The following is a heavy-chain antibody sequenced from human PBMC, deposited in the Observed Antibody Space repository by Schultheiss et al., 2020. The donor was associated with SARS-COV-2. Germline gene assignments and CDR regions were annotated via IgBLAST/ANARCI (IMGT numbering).Heavy chain of an antibody. J-gene: IGHJ6*02. D-gene: IGHD2-2*01. Sequence: SQTLSLTCTVSGGSISSYYWSWIRQPPGKGLEWIGYIYYSGSTNYNPSLKSRVTISVDTSKNQFSLKLSSVTAADTAVYYCARSPSSTRYYYYYGMDVWGQGTTVTVS. CDR3: ARSPSSTRYYYYYGMDV. CDR1: GGSISSYY. V-gene: IGHV4-59*12. CDR2: IYYSGST.